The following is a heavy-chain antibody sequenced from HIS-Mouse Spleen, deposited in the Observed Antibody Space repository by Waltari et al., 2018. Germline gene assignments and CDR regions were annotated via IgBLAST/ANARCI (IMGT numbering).Heavy chain of an antibody. CDR2: ISSSSSYR. CDR3: AREVTLTGYFDY. V-gene: IGHV3-21*01. Sequence: EVQLVESGGGLVKPGGSLRLSCAASGFTFSSYSMNWVRQAPGKGLEWVSSISSSSSYRYYADSVKGRFTISRDNAKNSLYLQMNSLRAEDTAVYYCAREVTLTGYFDYWGQGTLVTVSS. D-gene: IGHD7-27*01. J-gene: IGHJ4*02. CDR1: GFTFSSYS.